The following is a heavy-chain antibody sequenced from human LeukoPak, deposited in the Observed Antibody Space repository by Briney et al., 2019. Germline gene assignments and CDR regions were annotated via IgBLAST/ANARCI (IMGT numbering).Heavy chain of an antibody. V-gene: IGHV3-23*01. D-gene: IGHD3-16*02. Sequence: SGGSLRLSCAASGFTVSSNYMSWVRQAPGKGLEWVSAISGSGGSTYYADSVKGRFTISRDNSKNTLYLQMNSLRAEDTAVYYCAKRSYDYVWGSYRYTGFFDYWGQGTLVTVSS. CDR2: ISGSGGST. J-gene: IGHJ4*02. CDR3: AKRSYDYVWGSYRYTGFFDY. CDR1: GFTVSSNY.